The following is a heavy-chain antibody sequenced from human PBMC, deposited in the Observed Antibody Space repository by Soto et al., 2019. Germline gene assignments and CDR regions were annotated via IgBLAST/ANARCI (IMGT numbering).Heavy chain of an antibody. J-gene: IGHJ5*02. CDR3: ARARITGTTFLPPGT. Sequence: SETLSLTCAVYGGSFSGYYWSWIRQPPGKGLEWIGEINHSGSTNYNPSLKSRVTISVDTSKNQFSLKLSSVAAADTAVYYCARARITGTTFLPPGTWGQGTLVTVSS. CDR1: GGSFSGYY. V-gene: IGHV4-34*01. D-gene: IGHD1-7*01. CDR2: INHSGST.